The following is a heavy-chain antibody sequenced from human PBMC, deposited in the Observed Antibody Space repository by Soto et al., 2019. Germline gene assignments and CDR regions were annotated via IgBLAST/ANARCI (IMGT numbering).Heavy chain of an antibody. D-gene: IGHD2-21*02. Sequence: EVQLVESGGGLVQPGGSLRLSCAASGFTLSSYWMHWVRQAPGKGLVWVARIHFDGIITDYADSVKGRFTVSRDSAKNTLYLQTNSLRAEDTAVYYCANFLVVTAGHYWGQGTLVTVSS. CDR1: GFTLSSYW. CDR3: ANFLVVTAGHY. CDR2: IHFDGIIT. V-gene: IGHV3-74*01. J-gene: IGHJ4*02.